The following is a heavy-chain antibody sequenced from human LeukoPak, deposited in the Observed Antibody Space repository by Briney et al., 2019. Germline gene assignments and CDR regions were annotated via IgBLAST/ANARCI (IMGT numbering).Heavy chain of an antibody. Sequence: PSETLSLTCTVSGGSISSSSYYWGWIRQPPGKGLEWIGSIYYSGSTYYNPSLKSRVTISVDTSKNQFSLKLSSVTAADTAVYYCARRGFVVVVPAAIHNWFDPWGQGTLVTVSS. V-gene: IGHV4-39*01. D-gene: IGHD2-2*01. CDR2: IYYSGST. CDR1: GGSISSSSYY. J-gene: IGHJ5*02. CDR3: ARRGFVVVVPAAIHNWFDP.